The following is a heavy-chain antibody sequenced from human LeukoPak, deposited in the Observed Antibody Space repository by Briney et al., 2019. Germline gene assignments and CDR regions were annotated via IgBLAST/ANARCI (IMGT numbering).Heavy chain of an antibody. J-gene: IGHJ4*02. CDR2: IWYDGSNK. CDR3: ASNSGYEAFDY. Sequence: GGSLRLSCAASGFTFSSYGMHWVRQAPGKGLEWVAVIWYDGSNKYYADSVKGRFTISRDNSKNTLYLQMNSLRAEDTAVYYCASNSGYEAFDYWGQGTLVTVSS. V-gene: IGHV3-33*01. CDR1: GFTFSSYG. D-gene: IGHD5-12*01.